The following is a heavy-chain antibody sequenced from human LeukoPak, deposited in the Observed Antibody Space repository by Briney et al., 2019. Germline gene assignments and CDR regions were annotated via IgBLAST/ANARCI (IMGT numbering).Heavy chain of an antibody. Sequence: SETLSLTCTVSGGSINSYHWSWIRQPPGKGLEWIGYIYNRGGTNYNPSLKSRVTISVDTSKNQFSLNLRSVTAADTAVYYCARIPTSMFPAIDYWGQGTLVTVSS. CDR2: IYNRGGT. CDR3: ARIPTSMFPAIDY. CDR1: GGSINSYH. V-gene: IGHV4-59*08. D-gene: IGHD2-2*01. J-gene: IGHJ4*02.